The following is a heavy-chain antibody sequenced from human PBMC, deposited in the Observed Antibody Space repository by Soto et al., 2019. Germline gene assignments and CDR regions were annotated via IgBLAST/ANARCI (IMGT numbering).Heavy chain of an antibody. CDR2: IYYSGST. CDR1: GGSISSGGYY. V-gene: IGHV4-31*03. D-gene: IGHD4-17*01. CDR3: ARSLTYGIDY. Sequence: QVQLQESGPGLVKPSQTLSLTCTVSGGSISSGGYYWSWIRQHPGKGLEWIGYIYYSGSTYYNPSLKSRVTVAVDTSKNQFSLKLSSVTAADTAVDYCARSLTYGIDYWGQGTLVTVSS. J-gene: IGHJ4*02.